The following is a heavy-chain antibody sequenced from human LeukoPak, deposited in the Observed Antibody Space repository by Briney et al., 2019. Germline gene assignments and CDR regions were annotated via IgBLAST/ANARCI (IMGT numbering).Heavy chain of an antibody. D-gene: IGHD3-3*01. Sequence: GASVKVSCKASGYTFTGYYMHWVRQAPGQGLEWMGWINPNSGGTNYAQKFQGRVTMTRDTSISTAYMELSRLRSDDTAVYYCARDSADDFWSPNWFDPWGQGTLVTVSS. J-gene: IGHJ5*02. CDR2: INPNSGGT. CDR1: GYTFTGYY. V-gene: IGHV1-2*02. CDR3: ARDSADDFWSPNWFDP.